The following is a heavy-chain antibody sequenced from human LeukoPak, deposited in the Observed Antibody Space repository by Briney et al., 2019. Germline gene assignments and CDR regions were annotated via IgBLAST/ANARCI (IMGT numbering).Heavy chain of an antibody. CDR1: GFTFSSYG. D-gene: IGHD4-17*01. V-gene: IGHV3-30*18. CDR2: ISYDGSNK. CDR3: AKPGYADSQGGYLDY. J-gene: IGHJ4*02. Sequence: GGSLRLSCAASGFTFSSYGMHWVRQAPGKGLEWVAVISYDGSNKYYADSVQGRFTISRDSSKSTVYLQMNGLRAEDTAVYYCAKPGYADSQGGYLDYWGQGILVTVSS.